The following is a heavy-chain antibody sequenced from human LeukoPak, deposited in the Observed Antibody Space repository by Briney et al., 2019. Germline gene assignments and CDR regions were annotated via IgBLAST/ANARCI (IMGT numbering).Heavy chain of an antibody. J-gene: IGHJ3*02. CDR1: GGSFSGYY. Sequence: SETLSLTCAVYGGSFSGYYWTWIRQPPGKGLEWIGHIHYSGGADYNPSLKSRVSISLDTSKNHFSLRLTSVTAADTGVYFCARAERAASHIWGQGTIITVSS. CDR3: ARAERAASHI. V-gene: IGHV4-34*01. CDR2: IHYSGGA.